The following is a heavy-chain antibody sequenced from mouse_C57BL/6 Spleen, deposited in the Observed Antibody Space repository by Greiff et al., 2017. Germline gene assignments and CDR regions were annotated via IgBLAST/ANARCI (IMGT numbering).Heavy chain of an antibody. CDR1: GYTFTDYE. J-gene: IGHJ3*01. D-gene: IGHD2-1*01. V-gene: IGHV1-15*01. CDR3: TQICNGNQFAY. Sequence: VQLQQSGAELVRPGASVTLSCKASGYTFTDYEMHWVKQTPVHGLEWIGAIDPDTGGTDYNQKFKGKAILTADKSSSTAYMELRSLTSEDSAVYYCTQICNGNQFAYWGQGTLLTVSA. CDR2: IDPDTGGT.